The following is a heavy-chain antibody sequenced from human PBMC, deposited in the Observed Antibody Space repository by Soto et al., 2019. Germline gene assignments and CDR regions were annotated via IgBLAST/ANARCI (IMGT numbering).Heavy chain of an antibody. D-gene: IGHD6-19*01. J-gene: IGHJ3*02. V-gene: IGHV4-39*01. CDR2: IYYSGST. CDR1: GGSISSSSYY. Sequence: QLQLQESGPGLVKPSETLSLTCTVSGGSISSSSYYWGWIRQPPGKGLEWIGSIYYSGSTYYNPSFKRRVTISVDTSKNQFSLKLSSVTAADTAVYYGATRHSGKDAFDIWGQGTMVSVSS. CDR3: ATRHSGKDAFDI.